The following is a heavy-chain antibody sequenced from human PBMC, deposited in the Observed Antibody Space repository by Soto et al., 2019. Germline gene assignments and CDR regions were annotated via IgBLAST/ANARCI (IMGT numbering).Heavy chain of an antibody. J-gene: IGHJ4*02. D-gene: IGHD1-26*01. CDR2: MNANSGGA. Sequence: QVQLVQSGAEVKKPGASVKVSCKASGYTFTGYYIHWVRQAPGQGLEWMGWMNANSGGANHAPKFQGRVVMSRDTSTNTAYLQVRAPTSDDTAVYYCARDQSGAYLGSLDYWGQGTLVTVSS. CDR3: ARDQSGAYLGSLDY. CDR1: GYTFTGYY. V-gene: IGHV1-2*02.